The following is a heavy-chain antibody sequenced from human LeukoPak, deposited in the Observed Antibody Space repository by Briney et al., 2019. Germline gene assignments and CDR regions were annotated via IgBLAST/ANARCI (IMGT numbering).Heavy chain of an antibody. D-gene: IGHD5-12*01. V-gene: IGHV4-38-2*02. J-gene: IGHJ4*02. CDR1: GYSINSNYY. CDR2: IHHSGST. CDR3: AKSRGYGLIDY. Sequence: SETLSLTCTVSGYSINSNYYWGWIRQPPGKGLEWIGTIHHSGSTYYNPSLKSRVTISVDTSKNQFSLKLNSVTAADTAMYYCAKSRGYGLIDYWGQGTLVTVSS.